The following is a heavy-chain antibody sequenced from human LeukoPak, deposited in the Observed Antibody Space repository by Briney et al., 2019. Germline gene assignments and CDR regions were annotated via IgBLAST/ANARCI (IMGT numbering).Heavy chain of an antibody. J-gene: IGHJ4*02. Sequence: PGGSLRLSCAASGFTFSSYSMNWVRQAPGKGLEWVSYISSSSSTIYYADSVKGRFTISRDNSKNTLYLQMNSLRAEDTAVYYCAKDQMAKYIDYWGQGTLVTVSS. CDR1: GFTFSSYS. CDR3: AKDQMAKYIDY. CDR2: ISSSSSTI. D-gene: IGHD5-24*01. V-gene: IGHV3-48*01.